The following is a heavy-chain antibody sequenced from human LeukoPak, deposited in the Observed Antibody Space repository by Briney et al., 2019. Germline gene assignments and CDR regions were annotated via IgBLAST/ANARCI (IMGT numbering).Heavy chain of an antibody. D-gene: IGHD3-16*02. CDR3: ARGPFKYDYVWGSYRIAVDY. J-gene: IGHJ4*02. CDR1: GYTFTSYD. CDR2: MNPNSGNT. Sequence: ASVKVSCKASGYTFTSYDINWVRQATGQGLEWMGWMNPNSGNTGYAQKFQGRVTMTRNTSISTAYMELSSLRSEDTAVYYCARGPFKYDYVWGSYRIAVDYWGQGTLVTVSS. V-gene: IGHV1-8*01.